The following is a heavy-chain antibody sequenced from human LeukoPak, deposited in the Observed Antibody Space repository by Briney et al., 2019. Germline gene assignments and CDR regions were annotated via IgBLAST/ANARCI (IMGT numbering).Heavy chain of an antibody. CDR2: IIPIFGTA. CDR3: AGGSYYGGIDY. Sequence: SVKVSCKASGGTFSSYAISWVRQAPGQGLEWMGGIIPIFGTANYAQKFQGRVTMTRDASTSTVYMELSTLRSKDTAVYYCAGGSYYGGIDYWGQGTLVTVSS. J-gene: IGHJ4*02. CDR1: GGTFSSYA. D-gene: IGHD1-26*01. V-gene: IGHV1-69*05.